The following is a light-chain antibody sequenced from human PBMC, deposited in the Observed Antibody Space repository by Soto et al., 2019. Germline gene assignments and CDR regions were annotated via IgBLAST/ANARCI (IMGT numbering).Light chain of an antibody. Sequence: EIVLTQSPGTLSLSPGERATLSCRASQSVSSYLAWYQQKPGQAPRLLIYDASNRATGIPARFSGSGSGTDFMLTISSLEPEDFAVYYCQQRSNWPKTFGQGTQVEIK. J-gene: IGKJ1*01. CDR1: QSVSSY. CDR2: DAS. V-gene: IGKV3-11*01. CDR3: QQRSNWPKT.